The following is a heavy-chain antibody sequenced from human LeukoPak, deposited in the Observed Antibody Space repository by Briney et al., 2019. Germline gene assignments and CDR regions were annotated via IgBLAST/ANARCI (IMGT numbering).Heavy chain of an antibody. CDR1: GGSFSGYY. V-gene: IGHV4-34*01. CDR3: ARGPYYYGSGRPFDY. CDR2: INHSGST. Sequence: SETLSLTCAVYGGSFSGYYWSWIRQPPGKGLEWIGEINHSGSTNYNPSLKSRVTISVDTSKNQFSLKLSSVIAADTAVYYCARGPYYYGSGRPFDYWGQGTLVTVSS. J-gene: IGHJ4*02. D-gene: IGHD3-10*01.